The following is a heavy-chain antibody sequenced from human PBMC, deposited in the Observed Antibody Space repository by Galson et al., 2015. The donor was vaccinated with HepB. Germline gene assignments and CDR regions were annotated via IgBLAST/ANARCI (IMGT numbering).Heavy chain of an antibody. J-gene: IGHJ6*02. V-gene: IGHV3-30*18. D-gene: IGHD2-15*01. CDR3: AKVVVAATNAVHYYYGMDV. CDR1: GFTFSSYG. Sequence: SLRLSCAASGFTFSSYGMHWVRQAPGKGLEWVAVISYDGSNKYYADSVKGRFTISRDNSKNTLYLQMHSLRAEDTAVYYCAKVVVAATNAVHYYYGMDVWGQGTTVTVSS. CDR2: ISYDGSNK.